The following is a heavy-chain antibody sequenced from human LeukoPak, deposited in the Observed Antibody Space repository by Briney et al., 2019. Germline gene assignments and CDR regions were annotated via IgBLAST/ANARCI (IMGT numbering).Heavy chain of an antibody. Sequence: PSETLSLTCTISGGSISSYYWSWIRQPPGKALEWIGYIYYSGCTNYNPSLKSRVTISVDTSKNQFSLKLSSVTAADTAVYYCARESILSGYSGYDIFDYWGQGTLVTVSS. CDR3: ARESILSGYSGYDIFDY. J-gene: IGHJ4*02. V-gene: IGHV4-59*12. D-gene: IGHD5-12*01. CDR1: GGSISSYY. CDR2: IYYSGCT.